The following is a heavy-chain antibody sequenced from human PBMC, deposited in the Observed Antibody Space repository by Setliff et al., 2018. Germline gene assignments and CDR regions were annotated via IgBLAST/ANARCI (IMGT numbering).Heavy chain of an antibody. V-gene: IGHV1-69*13. CDR1: GGPFNSYA. CDR3: ARGTDYRGSGSYWAKDV. CDR2: IIPTFGSA. Sequence: GASVEVPCKASGGPFNSYAISWVRQAPGQGLEWMGGIIPTFGSANYARKFQGRVTVTADESTSTAYMELSSLRSDDTAVYYCARGTDYRGSGSYWAKDVWGKGTTVTVPQ. D-gene: IGHD3-10*01. J-gene: IGHJ6*04.